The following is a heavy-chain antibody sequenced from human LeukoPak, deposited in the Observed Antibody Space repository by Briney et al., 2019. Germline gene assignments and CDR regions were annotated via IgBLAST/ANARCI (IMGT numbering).Heavy chain of an antibody. CDR3: TTQHDFWSGYSLYYYYYYMDV. J-gene: IGHJ6*03. CDR1: GFTFSGSA. D-gene: IGHD3-3*01. V-gene: IGHV3-73*01. Sequence: GSLKLSCAASGFTFSGSAMHWVRQASGKGLEWVGRIRSKANSYATAYAASVKGRFTISRDDSKNTAYLQMNSLKTEDTAVYYCTTQHDFWSGYSLYYYYYYMDVWGKGTTVTVSS. CDR2: IRSKANSYAT.